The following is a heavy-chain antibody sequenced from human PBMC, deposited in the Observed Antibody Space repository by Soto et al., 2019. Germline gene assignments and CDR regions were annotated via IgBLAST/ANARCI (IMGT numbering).Heavy chain of an antibody. V-gene: IGHV3-30*18. CDR3: AKEENAFDI. CDR1: GFTFSSYG. CDR2: ISYDGSNK. Sequence: QVQLVESGGGVVQPGRSLRLSCAASGFTFSSYGMHWVRQAPGKGLEWVAVISYDGSNKYYADSVKGRFTISRDNSKNTRYLQMNSLGAEDTAVYYCAKEENAFDIWGQGTMVTVSS. J-gene: IGHJ3*02.